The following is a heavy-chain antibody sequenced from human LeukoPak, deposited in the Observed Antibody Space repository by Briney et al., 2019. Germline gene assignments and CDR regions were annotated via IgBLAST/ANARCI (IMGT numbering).Heavy chain of an antibody. V-gene: IGHV4-30-4*08. CDR3: ARGRWELKRRAFDI. D-gene: IGHD1-26*01. CDR2: IYYSGST. CDR1: GGSISSGDYY. J-gene: IGHJ3*02. Sequence: SETLSLTCTVSGGSISSGDYYWSWIRQPPGKGLEWIGYIYYSGSTYYNPSLKSRVTISVDTSKNQFSLKLSSVTAADTAVYYCARGRWELKRRAFDIWGQGTMVTVSS.